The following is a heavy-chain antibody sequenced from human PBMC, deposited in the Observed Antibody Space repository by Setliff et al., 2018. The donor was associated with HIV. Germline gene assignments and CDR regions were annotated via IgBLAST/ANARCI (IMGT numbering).Heavy chain of an antibody. J-gene: IGHJ3*01. CDR3: ARHSGYYYDSSGYYPFVV. CDR1: GGSISSYY. D-gene: IGHD3-22*01. V-gene: IGHV4-4*09. Sequence: PSETLSLTCIVSGGSISSYYWSWIRQPPGKELEWIGDIYTNGSTDYNPSLKSRVTISVDTSKKRFSLRLSSVTAADTAVYYCARHSGYYYDSSGYYPFVVWGQGTMVTVSS. CDR2: IYTNGST.